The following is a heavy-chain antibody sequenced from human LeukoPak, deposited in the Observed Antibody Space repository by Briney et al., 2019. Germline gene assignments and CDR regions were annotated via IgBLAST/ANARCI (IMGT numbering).Heavy chain of an antibody. J-gene: IGHJ6*03. D-gene: IGHD1-26*01. Sequence: GGSLRLSCLASGFTFSSYAMSWVRQAPGKGLEWISSITTSSSYTFYADSVKGRFTISRDNARNSLYLQMNSLTAEDTAVYYCARDPYSGAYGDTYYYYMDVWGKGTTVTISS. V-gene: IGHV3-21*01. CDR2: ITTSSSYT. CDR3: ARDPYSGAYGDTYYYYMDV. CDR1: GFTFSSYA.